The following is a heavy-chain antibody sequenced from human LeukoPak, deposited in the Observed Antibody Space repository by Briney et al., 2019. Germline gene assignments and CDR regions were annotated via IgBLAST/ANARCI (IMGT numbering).Heavy chain of an antibody. D-gene: IGHD1-7*01. V-gene: IGHV3-15*01. J-gene: IGHJ4*02. Sequence: GGSLRLSCAASGFTFSNAWMSWVRQAPGKGLEWVGRIKSKTDGGTTDYAAPVKGRFTISRDDSKNTLYLQMNSLKTEDTAVYYCTTDRRNYDRGALDYWGQGTLVTVSS. CDR2: IKSKTDGGTT. CDR1: GFTFSNAW. CDR3: TTDRRNYDRGALDY.